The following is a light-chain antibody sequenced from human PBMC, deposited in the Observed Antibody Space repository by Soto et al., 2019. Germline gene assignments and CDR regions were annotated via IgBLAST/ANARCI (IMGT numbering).Light chain of an antibody. V-gene: IGKV3-20*01. CDR3: QQYGSSSWT. Sequence: EIVLTQSPGTLSLSPGERATLSCRASQSVSSSYLAWYQQKPGQAPRLLIYGTSSRATAIPDRLSGSGSGTDFTLTISRLEPEDFAVYYCQQYGSSSWTFSQGTKVEIK. CDR1: QSVSSSY. CDR2: GTS. J-gene: IGKJ1*01.